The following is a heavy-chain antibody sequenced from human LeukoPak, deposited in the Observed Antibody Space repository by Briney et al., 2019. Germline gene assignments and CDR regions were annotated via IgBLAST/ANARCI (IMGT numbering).Heavy chain of an antibody. J-gene: IGHJ4*02. Sequence: SETLSLTCTVSGGSISSSSYYWGWIRQPSGKGLEWIGSIYYSGSTYYNPSLKSRVTISVDTSKNQFSLKLSSVTAADTAVYYCARATYRGFLDYWGQGTLVTVSS. CDR1: GGSISSSSYY. CDR2: IYYSGST. D-gene: IGHD3-10*01. CDR3: ARATYRGFLDY. V-gene: IGHV4-39*01.